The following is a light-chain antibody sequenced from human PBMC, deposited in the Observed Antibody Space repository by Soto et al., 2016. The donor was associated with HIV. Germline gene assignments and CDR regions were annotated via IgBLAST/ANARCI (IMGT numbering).Light chain of an antibody. J-gene: IGKJ3*01. CDR2: EAS. Sequence: AIQLTQSPSSLSASVGDRVTITCRASQGISSALAWYQQKPGKSPKLLIYEASNLEGGVPSRFSGSGSGTDFTLTISSLQPEDFATYYCQQSYSTPQFTFGPGTKVDIK. CDR1: QGISSA. V-gene: IGKV1-13*02. CDR3: QQSYSTPQFT.